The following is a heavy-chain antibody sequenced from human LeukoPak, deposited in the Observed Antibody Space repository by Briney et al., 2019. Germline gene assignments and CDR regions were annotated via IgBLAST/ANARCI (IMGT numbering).Heavy chain of an antibody. D-gene: IGHD6-13*01. J-gene: IGHJ6*03. CDR2: INTYGSST. Sequence: GGSLRPSCAASGFTFSSYWMHWVRQAPGQGLVWVSRINTYGSSTSYADSVKGRFTISRDNAKNTLYLQLNSLRAEDTAVYYCARVRYSSSWYATYYYYYYMDVWGKGTTVTVSS. CDR3: ARVRYSSSWYATYYYYYYMDV. V-gene: IGHV3-74*01. CDR1: GFTFSSYW.